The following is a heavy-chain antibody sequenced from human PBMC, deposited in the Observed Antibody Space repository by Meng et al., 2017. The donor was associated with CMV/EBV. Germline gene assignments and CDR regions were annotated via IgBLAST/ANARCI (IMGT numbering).Heavy chain of an antibody. J-gene: IGHJ6*02. CDR2: INPSGGST. D-gene: IGHD4-17*01. V-gene: IGHV1-46*01. CDR1: GYTFTSYY. Sequence: ASVKVSCKASGYTFTSYYMHWVRQAPGQGLEWMGIINPSGGSTSYAQKFQGRVTMTRDTSTSTVYMELSSLRSEDTAVYYCAREKANIEDCGDPYYYYGMDVWGQGTTVTVSS. CDR3: AREKANIEDCGDPYYYYGMDV.